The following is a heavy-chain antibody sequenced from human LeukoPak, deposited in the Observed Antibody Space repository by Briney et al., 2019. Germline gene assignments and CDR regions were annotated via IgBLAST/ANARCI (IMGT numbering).Heavy chain of an antibody. CDR3: AKDAVAPGSGGDYFDY. Sequence: GGSLGLSCAASGFTFSSNAMSWVRQAPGKGLEWVSVLTGNGGSTYYADFVKGRFTISRDNSKNTLSLQMNSLRAEDTAIYYCAKDAVAPGSGGDYFDYWGQGTLVT. CDR2: LTGNGGST. V-gene: IGHV3-23*01. J-gene: IGHJ4*02. D-gene: IGHD3-3*01. CDR1: GFTFSSNA.